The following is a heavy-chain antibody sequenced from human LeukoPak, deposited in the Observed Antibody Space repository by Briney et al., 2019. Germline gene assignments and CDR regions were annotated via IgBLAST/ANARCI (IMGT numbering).Heavy chain of an antibody. CDR3: ARVIEHYDFWSGYYTSLNWFDP. CDR2: IYYSGST. D-gene: IGHD3-3*01. CDR1: GGSISSYY. Sequence: SETLSLTCTVSGGSISSYYWSWIRQPPGKGLEWIGYIYYSGSTNYNPSLKSRVTISVDTSKNQFSLKLSSATAADTAVYYCARVIEHYDFWSGYYTSLNWFDPWGQGTLVTVSS. J-gene: IGHJ5*02. V-gene: IGHV4-59*01.